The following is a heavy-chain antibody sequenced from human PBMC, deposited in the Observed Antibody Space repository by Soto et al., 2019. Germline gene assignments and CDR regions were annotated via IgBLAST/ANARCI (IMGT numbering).Heavy chain of an antibody. D-gene: IGHD3-3*01. CDR2: IAYSGIT. Sequence: VQLQESRPGLVMPSQTLSLTCTVSGDSISSGDYYWGCIRQHPGRGLEWIGYIAYSGITYYNPSLKIRLTSSLDTSKNQFSLQLNSVTAADTAIYYCARYHDCWSGHADAFDVWGQGTMVTVSS. CDR1: GDSISSGDYY. V-gene: IGHV4-31*03. CDR3: ARYHDCWSGHADAFDV. J-gene: IGHJ3*01.